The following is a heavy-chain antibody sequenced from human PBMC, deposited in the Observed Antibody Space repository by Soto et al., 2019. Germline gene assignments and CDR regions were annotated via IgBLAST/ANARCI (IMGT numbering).Heavy chain of an antibody. J-gene: IGHJ4*02. CDR1: GFTVSSNY. V-gene: IGHV3-66*01. D-gene: IGHD4-17*01. CDR2: IYSGGST. CDR3: ATAYFDYGDQYYFDY. Sequence: EVQLVESGGGLVQPGGSLRLSCAASGFTVSSNYMSWVRQAPGKGLEWVSVIYSGGSTYYADSVKGRFTISRDNSKNTLYLQMNRLRAEDTAVYYCATAYFDYGDQYYFDYRGQGTLVTVSS.